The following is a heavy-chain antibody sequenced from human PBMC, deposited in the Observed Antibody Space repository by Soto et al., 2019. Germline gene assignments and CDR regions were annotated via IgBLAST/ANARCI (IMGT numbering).Heavy chain of an antibody. CDR1: GFTFSSYW. J-gene: IGHJ4*02. D-gene: IGHD3-22*01. CDR3: ARDSNYYDSSGPGDY. CDR2: INSDGSST. V-gene: IGHV3-74*01. Sequence: GGSLRLSCAASGFTFSSYWMHWVRQAPGKGLVWVSRINSDGSSTSYADSVKGRFTISRDNAKNTLYLQMNSLRAEDTVVYYCARDSNYYDSSGPGDYWGQGTLVTVSS.